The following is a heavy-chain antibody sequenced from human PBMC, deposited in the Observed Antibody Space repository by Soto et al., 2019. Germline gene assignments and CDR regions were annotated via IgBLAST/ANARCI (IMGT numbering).Heavy chain of an antibody. V-gene: IGHV2-26*01. Sequence: GSGPTLVNPTETLTLTCTVSGFSLSNARMGVSWIRQPPGKALEWLAHIFSNDEKSYSTSLKSRLTISKDTSKSQVVLTMTNMDPVDTATYYCARIRPNYYGSGSYFAPWGQGTLVTVSS. CDR2: IFSNDEK. CDR3: ARIRPNYYGSGSYFAP. CDR1: GFSLSNARMG. J-gene: IGHJ5*02. D-gene: IGHD3-10*01.